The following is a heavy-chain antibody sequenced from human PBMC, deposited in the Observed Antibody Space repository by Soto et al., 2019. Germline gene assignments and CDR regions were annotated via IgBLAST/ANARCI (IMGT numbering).Heavy chain of an antibody. CDR2: ISGSGGST. CDR1: RFTFTNYA. Sequence: EVQLLESGGGLVQPGGSLRLSCAASRFTFTNYAMSWVRQAPGKGLEWLSAISGSGGSTNYADSVKGRFTISRDNSKNTLYLQMNSLRVEDTALYYCTKDSRGGAGSGWCHDYWGHGTLVTVSS. J-gene: IGHJ4*01. CDR3: TKDSRGGAGSGWCHDY. V-gene: IGHV3-23*01. D-gene: IGHD6-19*01.